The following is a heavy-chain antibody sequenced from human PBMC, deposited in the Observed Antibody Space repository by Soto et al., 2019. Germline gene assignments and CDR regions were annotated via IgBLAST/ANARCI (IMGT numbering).Heavy chain of an antibody. J-gene: IGHJ4*02. V-gene: IGHV6-1*01. Sequence: PSQTLSLTCAISGDSVSSNSVVWNCIRQSPSRGLEWLGRTCYRSKWYYEYAESVKSRIIINPDTSKNQLSLQLNSVTPEDTGVYYCARLVGNSWVDYWGQGTLVTVSS. D-gene: IGHD6-13*01. CDR1: GDSVSSNSVV. CDR3: ARLVGNSWVDY. CDR2: TCYRSKWYY.